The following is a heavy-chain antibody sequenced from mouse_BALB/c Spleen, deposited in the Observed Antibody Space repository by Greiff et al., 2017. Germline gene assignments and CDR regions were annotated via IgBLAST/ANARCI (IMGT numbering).Heavy chain of an antibody. CDR3: ARSPHGFAY. CDR1: GFTFSDYY. V-gene: IGHV5-4*02. CDR2: ISDGGSYT. J-gene: IGHJ3*01. Sequence: EVKLVESGGGLVKPGGSLKLSCAASGFTFSDYYMYWVRQTPEKRLEWVATISDGGSYTYYPDSVKGRFTISRDNAKNNLYLQMSSLKSEDTAMYYCARSPHGFAYWGQGTLVTVSA.